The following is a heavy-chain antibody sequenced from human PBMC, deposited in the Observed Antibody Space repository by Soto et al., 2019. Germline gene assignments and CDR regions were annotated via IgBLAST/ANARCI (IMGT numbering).Heavy chain of an antibody. Sequence: GSLRLSCAASGFPLIYAMSWVRQPPGKRLEWVSSMNGAASSTSYADSAKDRFTMFRDNSKNTLFLEMNNLRAEDTAVYYCARGGADHYQYGMDVWGQGTTVTVSS. CDR3: ARGGADHYQYGMDV. CDR1: GFPLIYA. J-gene: IGHJ6*02. V-gene: IGHV3-23*01. CDR2: MNGAASST. D-gene: IGHD3-10*01.